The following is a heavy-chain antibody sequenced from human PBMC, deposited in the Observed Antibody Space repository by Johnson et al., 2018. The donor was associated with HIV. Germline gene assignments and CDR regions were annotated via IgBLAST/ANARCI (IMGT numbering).Heavy chain of an antibody. J-gene: IGHJ3*02. Sequence: QEQLVESGGGVVQPGRSLRLSCAASGFTFSSYAMHWVRQAPGKGLEWVAVISYDGSNKYYADSVKGRFTISRDNSKNTLYLQINSLRAEDTAVYYCARVEGGSSSNAFDIWGQGTMVTVSS. V-gene: IGHV3-30*04. D-gene: IGHD6-13*01. CDR3: ARVEGGSSSNAFDI. CDR2: ISYDGSNK. CDR1: GFTFSSYA.